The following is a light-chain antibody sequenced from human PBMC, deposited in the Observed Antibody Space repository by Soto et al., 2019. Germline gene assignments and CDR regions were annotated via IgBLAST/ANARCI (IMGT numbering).Light chain of an antibody. Sequence: DIVMTQSPDSLAVSLGERATINCKSSQTVLYRSTNENYLALYQQKPVQPPKLLIYWASTRESGVPDRFSGSGSGTDFTLTISNLQAEDVAVYYCQQYHSSPRTFGQGTKLEI. CDR3: QQYHSSPRT. J-gene: IGKJ2*01. V-gene: IGKV4-1*01. CDR2: WAS. CDR1: QTVLYRSTNENY.